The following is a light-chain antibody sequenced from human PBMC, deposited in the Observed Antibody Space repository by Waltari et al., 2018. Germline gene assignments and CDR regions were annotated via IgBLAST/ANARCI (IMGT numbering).Light chain of an antibody. Sequence: DMVMTQSPLSLPVTPGEPASISCRSSQSLLHSNGYNYLDWYLQKPGQPPQLLIYLGSTRASGVPDRFSGSGSGTDFTLKISRVEAEDVGVYYCMQALQTPRTFGQGTKLEIK. V-gene: IGKV2-28*01. CDR2: LGS. J-gene: IGKJ2*01. CDR1: QSLLHSNGYNY. CDR3: MQALQTPRT.